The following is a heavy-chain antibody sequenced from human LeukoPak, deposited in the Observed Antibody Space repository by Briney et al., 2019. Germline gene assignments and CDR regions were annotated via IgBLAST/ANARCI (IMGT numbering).Heavy chain of an antibody. V-gene: IGHV3-23*01. CDR3: AEDRHGQWPYNFDY. Sequence: GGSLRLSCAASGFTFSTYAMSWVRQAPGKGLEWVSAISSAGDDTYYADSVKGRFTISRDSSKNTLYLQMNTLRAEDTAIYYCAEDRHGQWPYNFDYWGQGTLVTVSS. CDR1: GFTFSTYA. D-gene: IGHD6-19*01. CDR2: ISSAGDDT. J-gene: IGHJ4*02.